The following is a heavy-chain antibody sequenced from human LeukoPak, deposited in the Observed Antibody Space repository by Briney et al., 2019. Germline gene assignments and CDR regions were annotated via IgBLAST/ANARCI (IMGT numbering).Heavy chain of an antibody. Sequence: KTSETLSLTCTVSGGSISSSSYYWGWIRQPPGKGLEWIGSIYYSGSTYYNPSLKSRVTISVDTSKNQFSLKLSSVTAADTAVYYCATTPSIATMVRGYNWFDPWGQGTLVTVSS. J-gene: IGHJ5*02. D-gene: IGHD3-10*01. CDR3: ATTPSIATMVRGYNWFDP. CDR2: IYYSGST. V-gene: IGHV4-39*07. CDR1: GGSISSSSYY.